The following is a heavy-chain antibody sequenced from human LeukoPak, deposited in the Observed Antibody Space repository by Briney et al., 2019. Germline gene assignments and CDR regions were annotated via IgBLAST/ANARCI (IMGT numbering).Heavy chain of an antibody. CDR1: GGTFSSYA. CDR3: ARDGEMATIYFDY. Sequence: SVKVSCKASGGTFSSYALSWVRQAPGQGLEWMGTIIPIVGIANYAQKFQGRATITADKSTSTAYMELSSLKSEDTAVYYCARDGEMATIYFDYWGQGTLVTVSS. V-gene: IGHV1-69*04. D-gene: IGHD5-24*01. CDR2: IIPIVGIA. J-gene: IGHJ4*02.